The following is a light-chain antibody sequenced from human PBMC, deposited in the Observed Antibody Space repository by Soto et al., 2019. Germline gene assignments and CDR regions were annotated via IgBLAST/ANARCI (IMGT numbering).Light chain of an antibody. J-gene: IGKJ4*01. V-gene: IGKV3-11*01. Sequence: EIVLTQSPATLSLSPGDRATLSCRASQSVSNYLAWFQHKPGQAPRLLIYDASNRATGIPARFSGSGSGTDFTLTISSLEPEDFAVYYCQQRSSWPLLTFGGGTKVEI. CDR2: DAS. CDR3: QQRSSWPLLT. CDR1: QSVSNY.